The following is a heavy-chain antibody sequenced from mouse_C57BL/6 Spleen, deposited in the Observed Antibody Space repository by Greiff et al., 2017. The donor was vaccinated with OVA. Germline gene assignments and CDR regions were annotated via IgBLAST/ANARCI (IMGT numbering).Heavy chain of an antibody. Sequence: QVQLQQSGAELVRPGTSVKVSCKASGYAFTNYLIEWVKQRPGQGLEWIGVINPGSGGTNYNEKFKGKATLTADKSSSTASMQLSSLTSEDSAVYFCARDGNYSAWFAYWGQGTLVTVSA. CDR1: GYAFTNYL. J-gene: IGHJ3*01. CDR3: ARDGNYSAWFAY. CDR2: INPGSGGT. D-gene: IGHD2-1*01. V-gene: IGHV1-54*01.